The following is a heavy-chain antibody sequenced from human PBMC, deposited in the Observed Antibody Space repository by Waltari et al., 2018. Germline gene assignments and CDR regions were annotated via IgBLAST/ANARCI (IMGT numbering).Heavy chain of an antibody. CDR2: IYVSGTT. V-gene: IGHV4-4*07. Sequence: QVSLQESGPGLVKPSETLSLTCTVSGGALSSYHWAWIRQSAGKGLEWIGHIYVSGTTNYNPSLKSRVIMSVDMTKNQFFLKLTSVTHADTAVYYCARDRGFCGADCYFYSDFWGQGTLVTVSS. CDR3: ARDRGFCGADCYFYSDF. J-gene: IGHJ4*02. D-gene: IGHD2-21*01. CDR1: GGALSSYH.